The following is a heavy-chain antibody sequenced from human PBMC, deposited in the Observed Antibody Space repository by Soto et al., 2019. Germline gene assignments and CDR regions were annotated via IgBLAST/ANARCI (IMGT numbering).Heavy chain of an antibody. CDR1: GYSISSGYY. J-gene: IGHJ4*02. Sequence: SETLSLTCAVSGYSISSGYYWGCIRQPPGKGLEWIGTIYLSGTTYYNPSLKSRVTISVDTSKNQFSLKLSSVTAADTAVYYCAREGDDVLRFLEWLSDGGRYFDYWGQGTLVTVSS. CDR2: IYLSGTT. CDR3: AREGDDVLRFLEWLSDGGRYFDY. V-gene: IGHV4-38-2*02. D-gene: IGHD3-3*01.